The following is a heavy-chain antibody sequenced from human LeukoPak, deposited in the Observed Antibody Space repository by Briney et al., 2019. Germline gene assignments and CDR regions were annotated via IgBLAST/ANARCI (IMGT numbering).Heavy chain of an antibody. CDR1: GFPFTTFH. CDR2: ISRSTSTQ. J-gene: IGHJ4*02. Sequence: PGGPLSLSCAASGFPFTTFHMSWVRQAPGKGLEWVSYISRSTSTQFYADSVKGRFTISRDNAKNLMYLQMNSLRDEDTAVYYCARVDSLYGSYDCWGQGTLVTVSS. V-gene: IGHV3-48*02. D-gene: IGHD3-16*01. CDR3: ARVDSLYGSYDC.